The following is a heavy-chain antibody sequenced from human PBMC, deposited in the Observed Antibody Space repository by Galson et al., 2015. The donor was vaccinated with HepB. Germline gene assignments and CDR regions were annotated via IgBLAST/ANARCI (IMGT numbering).Heavy chain of an antibody. J-gene: IGHJ6*02. CDR1: GGTFSSYA. Sequence: SVKVSCKASGGTFSSYAISWVRQAPGQGLEWMGGIIPIFGTANYAQKFQGRVTITADESTSTAYMELSSLRSEDTAVYYCARGGVLRGIAARPSYYYGMDVWGQGTTVTVSS. CDR3: ARGGVLRGIAARPSYYYGMDV. V-gene: IGHV1-69*13. D-gene: IGHD6-6*01. CDR2: IIPIFGTA.